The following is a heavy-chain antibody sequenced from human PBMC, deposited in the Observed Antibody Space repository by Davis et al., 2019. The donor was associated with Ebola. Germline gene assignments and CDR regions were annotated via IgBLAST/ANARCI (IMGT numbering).Heavy chain of an antibody. V-gene: IGHV1-46*01. CDR1: GYTFTSYY. CDR2: INPSGGST. Sequence: AASVKVSCKASGYTFTSYYMHWVRQAPGQGLEWMGIINPSGGSTSYAQKFQGRVTITADKSTSTAYMELSSLRSEDTAVYYCARSELRFLEWLLEFDYWGQGTLVTVSS. D-gene: IGHD3-3*01. J-gene: IGHJ4*02. CDR3: ARSELRFLEWLLEFDY.